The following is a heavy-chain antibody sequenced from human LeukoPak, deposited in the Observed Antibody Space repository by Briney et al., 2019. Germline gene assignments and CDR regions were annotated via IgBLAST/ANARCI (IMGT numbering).Heavy chain of an antibody. D-gene: IGHD6-13*01. V-gene: IGHV4-59*12. Sequence: SGGSLRLSCAASGFTFSSYSMNWVRQPPGKGLEWIGNIYYSGSTYCDPSLRSRVTISIDTSKNQFSLKLSSVTAADTAVYYCARKPIVSSSWYYFDYWGQGTLVTVSS. J-gene: IGHJ4*02. CDR1: GFTFSSYS. CDR3: ARKPIVSSSWYYFDY. CDR2: IYYSGST.